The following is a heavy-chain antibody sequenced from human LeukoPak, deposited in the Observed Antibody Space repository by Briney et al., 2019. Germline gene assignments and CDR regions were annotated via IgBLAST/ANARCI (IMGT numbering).Heavy chain of an antibody. J-gene: IGHJ4*02. V-gene: IGHV1-18*01. D-gene: IGHD1-26*01. CDR3: ARAGELSFDY. CDR2: ISAYNGNT. CDR1: GYTFTSYG. Sequence: ASVKVSCKASGYTFTSYGISWVRQAPGHGLEWMGWISAYNGNTKYIQKIPGRVTMTPDTYTRTAYMELRSMRSDDTAVYYCARAGELSFDYWGQGTLVTVSS.